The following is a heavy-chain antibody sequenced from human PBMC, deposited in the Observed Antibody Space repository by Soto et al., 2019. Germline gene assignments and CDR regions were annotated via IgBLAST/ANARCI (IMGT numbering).Heavy chain of an antibody. J-gene: IGHJ4*02. CDR3: AKITRS. CDR2: INGDGTTT. Sequence: GGSLRLSCAASGFTFSSYAMHWVRQAPGKGLEWISSINGDGTTTYYANSVKGRFTISRDTSKNTLYLQMDSLRAEDTAVYYCAKITRSWGQGTLVTVSS. D-gene: IGHD3-16*01. V-gene: IGHV3-23*01. CDR1: GFTFSSYA.